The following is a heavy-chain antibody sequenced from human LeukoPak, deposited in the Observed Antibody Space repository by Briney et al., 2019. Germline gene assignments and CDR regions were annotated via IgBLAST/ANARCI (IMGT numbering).Heavy chain of an antibody. CDR3: TRIDSSGYYQVNY. CDR2: IYHSGST. J-gene: IGHJ4*02. D-gene: IGHD3-22*01. V-gene: IGHV4-38-2*02. Sequence: KASETLSLTCTVSGYSISSGYYWGWIRQPPGKGLEWIGSIYHSGSTNCNPSLKSRVTISVDTSKKQFSLKLSSVTAAGTAVYYCTRIDSSGYYQVNYWGQGTLVTVSS. CDR1: GYSISSGYY.